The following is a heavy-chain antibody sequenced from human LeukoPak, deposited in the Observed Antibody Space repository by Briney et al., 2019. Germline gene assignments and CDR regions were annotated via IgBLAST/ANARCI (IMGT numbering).Heavy chain of an antibody. CDR2: THHSGST. Sequence: SETLSLTCAVSGDSISSSNWWNWVRQPPGKGLGWIGETHHSGSTHYNPSLKSGVTISVDKSKNQFSLKLNSVTAADTAVYYCARRGSGWYFDYWGQGTLVTVSS. V-gene: IGHV4-4*02. J-gene: IGHJ4*02. D-gene: IGHD6-19*01. CDR1: GDSISSSNW. CDR3: ARRGSGWYFDY.